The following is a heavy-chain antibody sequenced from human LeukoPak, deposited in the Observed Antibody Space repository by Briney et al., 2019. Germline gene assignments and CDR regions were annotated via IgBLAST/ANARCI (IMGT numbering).Heavy chain of an antibody. D-gene: IGHD1-26*01. V-gene: IGHV4-61*01. CDR2: IYYSGST. Sequence: SETLSLTCTVSGGSVSSGNYYWSWIRQPPGKGLEWIGYIYYSGSTNYNPTLKSRVTISVDTSKNQFSLKLTSVTAADTAVYYCARGVGAVYWYFDLWGRGTLVTVSS. J-gene: IGHJ2*01. CDR3: ARGVGAVYWYFDL. CDR1: GGSVSSGNYY.